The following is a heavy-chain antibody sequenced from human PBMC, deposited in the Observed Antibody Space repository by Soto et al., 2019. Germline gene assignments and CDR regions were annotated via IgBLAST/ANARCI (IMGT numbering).Heavy chain of an antibody. CDR3: ARDRIGYYGSGSYYRYFDY. CDR1: GFTVSSNY. V-gene: IGHV3-53*01. D-gene: IGHD3-10*01. Sequence: LRLSCAASGFTVSSNYMSWVRQAPGKGLEWVSVIYSGGSTYYADSVKGRFTISRDNSKNTLYLQMNSLRAEDTAVYYCARDRIGYYGSGSYYRYFDYWGQGTLVTVSS. CDR2: IYSGGST. J-gene: IGHJ4*02.